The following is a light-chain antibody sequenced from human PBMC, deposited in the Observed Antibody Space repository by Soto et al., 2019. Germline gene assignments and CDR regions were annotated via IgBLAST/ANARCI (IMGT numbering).Light chain of an antibody. J-gene: IGLJ2*01. CDR1: SGSIANNY. CDR2: ENN. Sequence: NFMLTQPHSVSESPGKTLSISCTRSSGSIANNYVQWYQQRPGSAPTTVIYENNQRLSGVPDRFSGSTDGSSNSASLTFSGLQTEDEADYYCSSFSSITREVFGGGTKVTVL. V-gene: IGLV6-57*04. CDR3: SSFSSITREV.